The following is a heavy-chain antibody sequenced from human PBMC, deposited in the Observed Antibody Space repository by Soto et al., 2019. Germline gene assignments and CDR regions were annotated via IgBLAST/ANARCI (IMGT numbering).Heavy chain of an antibody. V-gene: IGHV1-69*06. CDR3: ASGYYYDSSGYYLGFFFYYYGMDV. D-gene: IGHD3-22*01. CDR2: IIPIFGTA. CDR1: GGTFSSYA. Sequence: GASVKVSCKASGGTFSSYAISWVRQAPGQGLEWMGGIIPIFGTANYAQKFQGRVTITADKSTSTAYMELSSLRSEDTAAYYCASGYYYDSSGYYLGFFFYYYGMDVWGQGTTVTVSS. J-gene: IGHJ6*02.